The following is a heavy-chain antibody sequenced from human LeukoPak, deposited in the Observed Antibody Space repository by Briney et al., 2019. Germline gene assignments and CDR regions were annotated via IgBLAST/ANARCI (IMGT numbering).Heavy chain of an antibody. CDR1: GFTFDDYA. V-gene: IGHV3-9*01. CDR3: AKDTEPLGSGSYYRTFDY. Sequence: PGRSLRLSCAASGFTFDDYAMHWVRQAPGKGLEWVSGISWNSGSIGYADSVKGRFTISRDNAKNSLYLQMNSLRAEDTALYYCAKDTEPLGSGSYYRTFDYWGQGTLVTVSS. D-gene: IGHD3-10*01. CDR2: ISWNSGSI. J-gene: IGHJ4*02.